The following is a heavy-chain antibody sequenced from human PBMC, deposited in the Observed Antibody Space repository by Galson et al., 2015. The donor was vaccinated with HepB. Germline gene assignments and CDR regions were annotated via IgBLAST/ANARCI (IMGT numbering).Heavy chain of an antibody. CDR1: GFTFSSYG. J-gene: IGHJ4*02. CDR2: ISYDGSNK. D-gene: IGHD3-3*01. Sequence: SLRLSCAASGFTFSSYGMHWVRQAPGKGLEWVAVISYDGSNKYYADSVKGRFTISRDNSKNTLYLQMNSLRAEDTAVYYCAKAGEDFWSGSPFDYWGQGTLVTVSS. CDR3: AKAGEDFWSGSPFDY. V-gene: IGHV3-30*18.